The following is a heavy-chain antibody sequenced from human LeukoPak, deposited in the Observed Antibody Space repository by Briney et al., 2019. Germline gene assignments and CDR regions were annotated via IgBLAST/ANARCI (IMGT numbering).Heavy chain of an antibody. D-gene: IGHD1-26*01. J-gene: IGHJ4*02. CDR1: GFTFSSYA. CDR2: ISYDGSNK. CDR3: ARDPGAAFDY. V-gene: IGHV3-30-3*01. Sequence: PGGSLRLSCAASGFTFSSYAMHWVRQAPGKGLEWVAVISYDGSNKYYADSVKGRFTTSRDNSKNTLYLQMNSLRAEDTAVYYCARDPGAAFDYWGQGTLVTVSS.